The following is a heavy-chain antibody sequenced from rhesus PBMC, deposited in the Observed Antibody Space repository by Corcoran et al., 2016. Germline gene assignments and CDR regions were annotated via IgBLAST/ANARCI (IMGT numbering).Heavy chain of an antibody. V-gene: IGHV2-1*01. D-gene: IGHD3-40*01. J-gene: IGHJ4*01. CDR1: GFSLSTLGMG. Sequence: QVTLKVSGPALVEPTQTLTLTCTFSGFSLSTLGMGVGWIRQPSRKTLEWLAHIYWDDDKRYNIFLKDRLIIFKDTSKNQVVLTMTNVDPVDTATYYCVRGPTITDFDYWGQGVLVTVSS. CDR2: IYWDDDK. CDR3: VRGPTITDFDY.